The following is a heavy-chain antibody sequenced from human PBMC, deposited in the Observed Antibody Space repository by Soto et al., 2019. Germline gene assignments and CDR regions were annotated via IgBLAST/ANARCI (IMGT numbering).Heavy chain of an antibody. J-gene: IGHJ5*02. Sequence: PSETLSLTCAVSGGPFSGVYWSWIRQPPGKGLGWIGGVNHRGSANYNPSLESRVTMSVDTSKNQFSLKLTSVTAADSAVYYCARDAFCGSGTCRVGHWFDPWGQGTLVTVSS. CDR1: GGPFSGVY. CDR3: ARDAFCGSGTCRVGHWFDP. CDR2: VNHRGSA. V-gene: IGHV4-34*01. D-gene: IGHD2-21*01.